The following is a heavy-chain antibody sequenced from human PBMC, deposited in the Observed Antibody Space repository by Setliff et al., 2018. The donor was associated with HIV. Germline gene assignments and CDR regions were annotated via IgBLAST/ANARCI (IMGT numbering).Heavy chain of an antibody. D-gene: IGHD4-17*01. V-gene: IGHV4-59*11. J-gene: IGHJ3*01. CDR2: IYFTGSS. CDR1: GGSISYHY. CDR3: ARVQMAYAAFDV. Sequence: SETLSLTCTVSGGSISYHYWSWIRQPAGKGLEWIGSIYFTGSSDNNPSLKSRVTLSVDTSKHQFSLKLSSVTAADTAVYYCARVQMAYAAFDVWGQGTMVTVS.